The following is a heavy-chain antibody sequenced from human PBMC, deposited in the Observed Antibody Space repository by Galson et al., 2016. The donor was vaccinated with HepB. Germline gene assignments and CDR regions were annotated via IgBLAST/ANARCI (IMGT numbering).Heavy chain of an antibody. CDR1: GFTISNNY. CDR2: THPGGTA. Sequence: SLRLSCAASGFTISNNYVSWVRQAPGKGLEYISVTHPGGTAYFADALKGRFIVSGDNSKNTLYLQMHSLRAEDTAVYYCAGDLNYWGQGTLVTFSS. CDR3: AGDLNY. J-gene: IGHJ4*02. V-gene: IGHV3-53*01.